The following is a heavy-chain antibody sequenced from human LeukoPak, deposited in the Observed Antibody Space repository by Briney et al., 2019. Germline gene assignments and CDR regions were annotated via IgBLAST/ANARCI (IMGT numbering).Heavy chain of an antibody. Sequence: GGSLRLSCAASGFTFSNYYMIWIRQAPGKGLEWISYISSSGSSISYADSVKGRFTISRDNAKNSLNLQMNSLRAEDTAVYYCARDRLFGNLPDYWGQGTLVTVSS. V-gene: IGHV3-11*04. CDR3: ARDRLFGNLPDY. CDR2: ISSSGSSI. D-gene: IGHD1-7*01. CDR1: GFTFSNYY. J-gene: IGHJ4*02.